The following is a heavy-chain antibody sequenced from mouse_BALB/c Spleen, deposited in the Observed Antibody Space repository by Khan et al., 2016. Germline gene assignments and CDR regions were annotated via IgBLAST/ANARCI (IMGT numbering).Heavy chain of an antibody. J-gene: IGHJ2*01. V-gene: IGHV1-69*01. Sequence: QVQLQQSGAELVMPGASVKMSCKASGYTFTDSWMHWVKQRLGQGLEWIGAIVSSDSYTRYNQNFKGKATLTVAESTSTAYMQLSSLTSEDSAVYYCARKGYYFFDYWGQGTTLTVSS. CDR1: GYTFTDSW. CDR2: IVSSDSYT. D-gene: IGHD2-3*01. CDR3: ARKGYYFFDY.